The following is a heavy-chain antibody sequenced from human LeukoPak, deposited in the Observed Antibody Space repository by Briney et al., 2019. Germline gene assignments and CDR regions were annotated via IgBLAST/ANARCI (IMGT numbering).Heavy chain of an antibody. Sequence: PSETLSLTCTVSGGPINSYYWSWIRQPPGKGLEWVGYIYSSGSTIYNPSLESRVTISIDTSKNLFSLKLSSVTAADTAVCYCARSDYGDFFDYWGQGTLVTVSS. CDR2: IYSSGST. J-gene: IGHJ4*02. D-gene: IGHD4-17*01. V-gene: IGHV4-59*01. CDR1: GGPINSYY. CDR3: ARSDYGDFFDY.